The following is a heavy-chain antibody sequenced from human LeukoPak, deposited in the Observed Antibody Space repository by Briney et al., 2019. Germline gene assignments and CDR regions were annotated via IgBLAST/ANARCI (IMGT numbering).Heavy chain of an antibody. Sequence: KASETLSLTCTVSGGSISSGDYYWSWIRQPPGKGLEWIGYIYYSGSTYYNPSLKSRVTISVDTSKNQFSLKLSSVTAADTAVYFCATIKRGNIFGYFDFWGQGILVAVSS. V-gene: IGHV4-30-4*01. CDR3: ATIKRGNIFGYFDF. CDR2: IYYSGST. D-gene: IGHD5-18*01. J-gene: IGHJ4*02. CDR1: GGSISSGDYY.